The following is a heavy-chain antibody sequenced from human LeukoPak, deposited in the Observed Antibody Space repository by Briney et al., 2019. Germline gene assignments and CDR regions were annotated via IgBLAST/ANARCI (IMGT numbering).Heavy chain of an antibody. D-gene: IGHD6-6*01. CDR2: IKQDGSDK. V-gene: IGHV3-7*01. Sequence: PGGSLRLSCAASGFTFSSYSMNWVRQAPGKGLEWVANIKQDGSDKYYVGSVKGRVTISRDNAKNSLYLQMNSLRAEDTAVYYCATYSTSSGAFDIWGRGTMVTVSS. CDR3: ATYSTSSGAFDI. CDR1: GFTFSSYS. J-gene: IGHJ3*02.